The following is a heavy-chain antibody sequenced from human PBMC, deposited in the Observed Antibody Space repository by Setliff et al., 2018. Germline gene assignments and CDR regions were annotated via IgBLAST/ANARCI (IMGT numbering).Heavy chain of an antibody. CDR2: IYSSGST. V-gene: IGHV4-30-4*08. D-gene: IGHD3-22*01. CDR3: ARESRYYYDNLGTLDY. CDR1: GGSISRGDYY. Sequence: SETLSLTYTVSGGSISRGDYYWSWIRQPPGKGLEWIGYIYSSGSTYYNPSLKSRVSISVDTSKNQFSLKLSSVTAADTAVYYCARESRYYYDNLGTLDYWGQGTLVTVSS. J-gene: IGHJ4*02.